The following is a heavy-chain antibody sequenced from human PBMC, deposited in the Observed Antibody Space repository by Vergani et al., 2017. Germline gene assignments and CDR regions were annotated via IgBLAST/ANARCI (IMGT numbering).Heavy chain of an antibody. Sequence: QVTLRESGPALVKPTQTLTLTCTFSGFSLSTSGMCVSWIRQPPGKALEWLALIDWDDDKYYSTSLKTRLTISKDTSKNQVVLTMTNMDPVDTATYYCARATYYYDSSGYDSYFDYWGQGTLVTVSS. D-gene: IGHD3-22*01. V-gene: IGHV2-70*01. J-gene: IGHJ4*02. CDR2: IDWDDDK. CDR1: GFSLSTSGMC. CDR3: ARATYYYDSSGYDSYFDY.